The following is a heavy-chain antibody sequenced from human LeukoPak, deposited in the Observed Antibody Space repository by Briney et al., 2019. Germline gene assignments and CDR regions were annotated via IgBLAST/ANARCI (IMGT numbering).Heavy chain of an antibody. J-gene: IGHJ6*04. D-gene: IGHD3-10*01. Sequence: REGPVHKIKWMGGIIPIFDTTNYAQKFQGRVTITADDSTSTVYMDLSSLRSEDTAVYYCAKADVTLIRGGGYYYGLDVWGKGTTVTVSS. V-gene: IGHV1-69*01. CDR2: IIPIFDTT. CDR3: AKADVTLIRGGGYYYGLDV.